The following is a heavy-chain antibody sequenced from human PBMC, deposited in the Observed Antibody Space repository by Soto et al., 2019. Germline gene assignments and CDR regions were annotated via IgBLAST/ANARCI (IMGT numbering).Heavy chain of an antibody. V-gene: IGHV3-23*01. CDR2: ISGSGGST. D-gene: IGHD3-10*01. CDR1: GFTFSSYA. J-gene: IGHJ6*02. Sequence: EVQLLESGGGLVQPGGSLRLSCAASGFTFSSYAMSWVRQAPGKGLEWVSAISGSGGSTYYADSVKGRFTISRDNSKNPLYLQMTSLRDEDTAVYYCAKAKPLLWFGELLASYYYYGMDVWGQGTTVTVSS. CDR3: AKAKPLLWFGELLASYYYYGMDV.